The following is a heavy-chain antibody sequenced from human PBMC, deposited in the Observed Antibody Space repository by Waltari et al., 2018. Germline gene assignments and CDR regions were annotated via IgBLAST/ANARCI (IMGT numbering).Heavy chain of an antibody. CDR2: IYPSDADT. J-gene: IGHJ5*02. Sequence: QLAQSGAEVIKAGESLKISCKGSGYNFNTYWVAWVRQMPGKGLEWMGIIYPSDADTRYSPSFQGQVTISADKSINTVYLQWSSLEASDTATYYCARGSRDDWFDPWGQGTLVTVSS. D-gene: IGHD3-10*01. V-gene: IGHV5-51*03. CDR1: GYNFNTYW. CDR3: ARGSRDDWFDP.